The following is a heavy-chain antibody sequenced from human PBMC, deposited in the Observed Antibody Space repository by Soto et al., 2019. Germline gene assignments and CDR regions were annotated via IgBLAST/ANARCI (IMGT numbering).Heavy chain of an antibody. Sequence: QVQLQESGPGLVKPSETLSLTCTVSGGSVSSGSYYWSWIRQPPGKGLEWIGYIYYSGSTNYNPSLEMRGAIVVDTSKNLFSLKLRSVTAADTAVYYCARVYWSGSSGYFDYWGQGTLVTVSS. CDR3: ARVYWSGSSGYFDY. CDR1: GGSVSSGSYY. D-gene: IGHD3-22*01. CDR2: IYYSGST. J-gene: IGHJ4*02. V-gene: IGHV4-61*01.